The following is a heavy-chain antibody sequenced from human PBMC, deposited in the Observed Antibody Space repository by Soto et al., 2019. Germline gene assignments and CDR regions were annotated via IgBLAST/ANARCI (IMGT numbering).Heavy chain of an antibody. D-gene: IGHD2-15*01. CDR1: GYTFTRYG. CDR3: ARVDRLQEVVVVVAATPNYYYYMDV. Sequence: ASVKVSCKASGYTFTRYGISWVRQAPGQGLEWMGWISAYNGNTNYAQKLQGRVTMTTDTSTSTAYMELRSLRSDDTAVYYCARVDRLQEVVVVVAATPNYYYYMDVWGKGTTVTVSS. J-gene: IGHJ6*03. V-gene: IGHV1-18*01. CDR2: ISAYNGNT.